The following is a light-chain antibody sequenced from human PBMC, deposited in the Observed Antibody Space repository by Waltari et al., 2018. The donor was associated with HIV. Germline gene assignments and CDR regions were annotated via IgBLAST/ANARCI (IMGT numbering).Light chain of an antibody. Sequence: SALTQPASVSGSPGQSVTISCTGPSRDFDLHNFLSWYQQHPGRAPQLIIFGVNYRPSGISSRFSASKSGDTASLTISGLQSGDEADYYCTTYTATDSLLIGSGTKLTVL. V-gene: IGLV2-14*01. J-gene: IGLJ2*01. CDR3: TTYTATDSLL. CDR2: GVN. CDR1: SRDFDLHNF.